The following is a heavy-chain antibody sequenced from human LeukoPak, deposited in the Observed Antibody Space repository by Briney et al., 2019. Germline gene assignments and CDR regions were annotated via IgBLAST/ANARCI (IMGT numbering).Heavy chain of an antibody. J-gene: IGHJ4*02. D-gene: IGHD1-26*01. CDR2: INPNSGGT. CDR3: AREGPMVGATHLGDY. Sequence: ASVKVSCKASGYTFTVYYMHWVRQAPGQGLEWMGWINPNSGGTNYAQKFQGRVTMTRDTSISTAYMELSRLRSDDTAVYYCAREGPMVGATHLGDYWGQGTLVTVSS. CDR1: GYTFTVYY. V-gene: IGHV1-2*02.